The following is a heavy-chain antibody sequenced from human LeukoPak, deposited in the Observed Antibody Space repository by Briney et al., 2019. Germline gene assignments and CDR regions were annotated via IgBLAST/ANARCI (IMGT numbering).Heavy chain of an antibody. CDR3: ARGYCSSTSCYHIDY. V-gene: IGHV1-18*01. D-gene: IGHD2-2*01. J-gene: IGHJ4*02. Sequence: GASVKVSCKASGYTFTSYGISWVRQAPGQGLEWMGWTSAYNGNTNYAQKLQGRVTMTTDTSTSTAYMELRSLRSDDTAVYYCARGYCSSTSCYHIDYWGQGTLVIVSS. CDR2: TSAYNGNT. CDR1: GYTFTSYG.